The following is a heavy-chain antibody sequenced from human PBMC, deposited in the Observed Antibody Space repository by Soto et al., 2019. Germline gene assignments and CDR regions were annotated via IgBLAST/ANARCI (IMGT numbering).Heavy chain of an antibody. Sequence: QVQLQESGPGLVKPSQTLSLTCTVSGGSINSGGYYWSWIRQHPGKGLEWIGYIFYSGSTYYNPSLKSRVTIPVDMSKNQFSLELSSVTAADTAVYYCARVGGSGSPFDNWGQGALVTVSS. V-gene: IGHV4-31*03. CDR3: ARVGGSGSPFDN. CDR2: IFYSGST. D-gene: IGHD3-10*01. J-gene: IGHJ4*02. CDR1: GGSINSGGYY.